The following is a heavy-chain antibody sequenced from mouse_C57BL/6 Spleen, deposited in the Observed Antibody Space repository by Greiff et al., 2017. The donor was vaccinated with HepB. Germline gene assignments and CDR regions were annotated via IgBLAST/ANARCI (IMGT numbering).Heavy chain of an antibody. CDR2: IYPGDGDT. D-gene: IGHD2-12*01. J-gene: IGHJ3*01. CDR3: ARWPYDGFAY. CDR1: GYAFSSSW. Sequence: VQLQQSGPELVKPGASVKISCKASGYAFSSSWMNWVKQRPGKGLEWIGRIYPGDGDTNYNGKFKGKATLTADKSSSTAYMQLSSLTSEDSAVYFCARWPYDGFAYWGQGPLVTVSA. V-gene: IGHV1-82*01.